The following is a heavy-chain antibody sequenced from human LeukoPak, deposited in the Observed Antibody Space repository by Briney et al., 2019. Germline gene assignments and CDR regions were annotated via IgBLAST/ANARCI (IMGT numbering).Heavy chain of an antibody. Sequence: PGRSLRLSCSASGFKFESYGMHWVRQAPGKGPEWVASLWVDGSNKYYADSVKGRFTVSRDNSKNTLYLQMNSLRAGDTALYYCVRGTFRAGYYTPGHWGRGTLVTVSS. D-gene: IGHD3/OR15-3a*01. CDR1: GFKFESYG. V-gene: IGHV3-33*01. CDR2: LWVDGSNK. CDR3: VRGTFRAGYYTPGH. J-gene: IGHJ4*02.